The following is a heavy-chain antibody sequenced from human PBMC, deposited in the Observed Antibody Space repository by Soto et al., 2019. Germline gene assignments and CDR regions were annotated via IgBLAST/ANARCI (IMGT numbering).Heavy chain of an antibody. CDR3: ARTLCIAVAGTGWFDP. D-gene: IGHD6-19*01. J-gene: IGHJ5*02. V-gene: IGHV2-70*11. CDR1: GFSLSTSGMC. Sequence: SGPTLVKPTQTLTLTCTFSGFSLSTSGMCVSWIRQPPGKALEWLARINWDDDKYYSTSLKTRLTISKDTSKNQVVLTMTNMDPVDTATYYCARTLCIAVAGTGWFDPWGQGTLVTVSS. CDR2: INWDDDK.